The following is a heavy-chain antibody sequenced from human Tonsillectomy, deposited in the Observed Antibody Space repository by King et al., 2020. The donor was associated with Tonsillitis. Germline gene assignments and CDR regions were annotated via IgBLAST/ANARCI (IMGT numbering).Heavy chain of an antibody. Sequence: VQLVESGGGLVQPGGSLRLSCTVPGFTFKSYWMSWVRQAPGRGLEWVASIRQDGSEKYYVDSVKGRFTISRDNAKSSLYLQMNGVRADDTAVYYCARELRVSYWGQGSLVTVSS. J-gene: IGHJ4*02. D-gene: IGHD3-16*01. CDR2: IRQDGSEK. V-gene: IGHV3-7*03. CDR3: ARELRVSY. CDR1: GFTFKSYW.